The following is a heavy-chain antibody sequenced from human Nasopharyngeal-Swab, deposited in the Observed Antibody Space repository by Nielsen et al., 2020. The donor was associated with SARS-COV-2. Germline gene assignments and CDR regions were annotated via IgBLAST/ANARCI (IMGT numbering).Heavy chain of an antibody. Sequence: RQAPGKGLEWIGEINHSGSTNYNPSLKSRVTISVDTSKNQFSLKLSSVTAADTAVYYCARGLRGAYCGGDCYSSSSPVDYWGQGTLVTVSS. V-gene: IGHV4-34*01. J-gene: IGHJ4*02. CDR2: INHSGST. CDR3: ARGLRGAYCGGDCYSSSSPVDY. D-gene: IGHD2-21*02.